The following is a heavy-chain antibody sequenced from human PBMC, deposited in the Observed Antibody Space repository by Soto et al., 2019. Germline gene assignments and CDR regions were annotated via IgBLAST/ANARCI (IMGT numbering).Heavy chain of an antibody. J-gene: IGHJ5*02. CDR2: THYNGST. CDR1: GASIGSGGYY. Sequence: SETLSLTCTVYGASIGSGGYYWTWIRQHPGKGLEWIGYTHYNGSTYYTPSLKSRVSISVDTSKNQFSLRLSSMTAADTAVYYCARVRVTLVRGIITNNWFDPWGQGALVTVS. D-gene: IGHD3-10*01. CDR3: ARVRVTLVRGIITNNWFDP. V-gene: IGHV4-31*03.